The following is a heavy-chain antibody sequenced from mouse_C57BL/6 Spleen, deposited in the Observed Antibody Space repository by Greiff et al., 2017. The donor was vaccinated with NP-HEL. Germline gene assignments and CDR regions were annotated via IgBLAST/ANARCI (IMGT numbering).Heavy chain of an antibody. J-gene: IGHJ1*03. CDR2: FHPYNDDT. V-gene: IGHV1-47*01. CDR1: GYTFTTYP. CDR3: ARRDYGGYFDV. Sequence: QVHVKQSGAELVKPGASVKMSCKASGYTFTTYPIEWMKQNHGKSLEWIGNFHPYNDDTKYNEKFKGKATLTVEKSSSTVYLELSRLTSDDSAVDYCARRDYGGYFDVWGTGTTVTVSS. D-gene: IGHD1-1*01.